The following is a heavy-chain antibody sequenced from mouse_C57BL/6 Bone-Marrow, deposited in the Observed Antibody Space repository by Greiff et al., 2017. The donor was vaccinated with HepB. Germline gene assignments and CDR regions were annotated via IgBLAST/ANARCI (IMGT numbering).Heavy chain of an antibody. D-gene: IGHD1-3*01. Sequence: VQLQQSGAELARPGASVKLSCKASGYTFTSYGISWVKQRTGQGLEWIGEIDPRSGNTYYNEKFKGKATLTADKSSSTAYMELRSLTSEDSAVYFCARPSSSSGAMDYWGQGTSVTVSS. V-gene: IGHV1-81*01. CDR3: ARPSSSSGAMDY. CDR2: IDPRSGNT. CDR1: GYTFTSYG. J-gene: IGHJ4*01.